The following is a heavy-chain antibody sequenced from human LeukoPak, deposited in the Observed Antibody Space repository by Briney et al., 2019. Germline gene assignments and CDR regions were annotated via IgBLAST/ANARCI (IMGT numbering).Heavy chain of an antibody. CDR3: ARDLYCGGDCPRYYGMDV. CDR1: GGSISSSSYY. Sequence: SETLSLTCTVSGGSISSSSYYWGWIRQPPGKGLEWIGSIYYSGSTYYNPSLKSRVTISVDTSKNQFSLKLSSVTAADTAVYYCARDLYCGGDCPRYYGMDVWGQGTTVTVSS. V-gene: IGHV4-39*07. D-gene: IGHD2-21*01. J-gene: IGHJ6*02. CDR2: IYYSGST.